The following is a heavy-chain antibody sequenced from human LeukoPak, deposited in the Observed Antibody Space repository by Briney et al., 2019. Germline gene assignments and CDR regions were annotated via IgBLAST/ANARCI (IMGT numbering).Heavy chain of an antibody. CDR1: GGTFSSYA. D-gene: IGHD1-26*01. CDR3: ARDGKWEPFDY. V-gene: IGHV1-69*04. J-gene: IGHJ4*02. CDR2: IIPILGIA. Sequence: ASVKVSCKASGGTFSSYAISWVRQAPGQGLEWMGRIIPILGIANYAQKFQGRVTMTTDTSTSTAYMELRSLRSDDTAVYYCARDGKWEPFDYWGQGTLVTVSS.